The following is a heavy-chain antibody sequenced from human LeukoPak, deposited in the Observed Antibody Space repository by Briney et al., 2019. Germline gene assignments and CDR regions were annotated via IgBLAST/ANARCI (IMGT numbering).Heavy chain of an antibody. CDR3: AKGHTYGMI. J-gene: IGHJ4*02. CDR2: ISGSGTTM. V-gene: IGHV3-11*01. Sequence: GGSLRLSCAASGFTVSDYYMSWIRQTPGKEPEWVSYISGSGTTMEYAKSVKGRFTISRDNAKDSLYLQMNSLEAEDTAVYYCAKGHTYGMIWGQGTLVSVSS. CDR1: GFTVSDYY. D-gene: IGHD2-8*01.